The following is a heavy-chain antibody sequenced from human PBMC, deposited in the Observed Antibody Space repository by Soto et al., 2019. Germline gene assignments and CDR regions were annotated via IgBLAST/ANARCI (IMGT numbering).Heavy chain of an antibody. D-gene: IGHD6-25*01. V-gene: IGHV1-69*01. CDR1: GGTFSSHG. CDR3: ARRAVYLSRDYYYFDY. J-gene: IGHJ4*02. Sequence: QVQLVQYGAEVKKPGSSVKVSCRASGGTFSSHGIFWVRQAPGQGLEWMGGIIPFFGTANYAQKFQGRVTITADESMRTAYMELSRLRSDDTAVYYCARRAVYLSRDYYYFDYWGQGTLVTVSS. CDR2: IIPFFGTA.